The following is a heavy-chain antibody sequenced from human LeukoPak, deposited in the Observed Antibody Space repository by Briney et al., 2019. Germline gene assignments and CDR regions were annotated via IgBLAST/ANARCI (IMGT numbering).Heavy chain of an antibody. D-gene: IGHD3-22*01. J-gene: IGHJ3*02. CDR1: GGTFSSYA. Sequence: SVKVSCKASGGTFSSYAISWVRQAPGQGLGWMGGIIPIFGTANYAQKFQGRVTITADESTSTAYMELSSLRSEDTAVYYCARPLDGRITMIPGAFDIWGQGTMVTVSS. V-gene: IGHV1-69*01. CDR3: ARPLDGRITMIPGAFDI. CDR2: IIPIFGTA.